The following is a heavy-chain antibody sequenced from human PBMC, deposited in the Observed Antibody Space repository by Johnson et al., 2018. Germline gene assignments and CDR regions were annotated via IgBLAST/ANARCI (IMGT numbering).Heavy chain of an antibody. CDR1: GYSFTTYW. J-gene: IGHJ3*02. D-gene: IGHD4-17*01. CDR2: IYPRDSDI. Sequence: VQLQESGVEVKKAGEYXKISCKASGYSFTTYWIGWVRQMPGKGLEWMGSIYPRDSDIRYSPSFQGQVTISADNSISTDDLHWRSLKASDTAIYYCARHDHGDYTNAFDIWGHGTIVTVSS. V-gene: IGHV5-51*01. CDR3: ARHDHGDYTNAFDI.